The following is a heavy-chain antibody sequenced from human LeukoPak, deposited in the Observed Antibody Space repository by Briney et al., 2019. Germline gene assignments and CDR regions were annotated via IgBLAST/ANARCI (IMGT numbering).Heavy chain of an antibody. CDR2: ISGSGGST. J-gene: IGHJ4*02. D-gene: IGHD2-21*01. V-gene: IGHV3-23*01. Sequence: GGSLRLSCAVSGFTFKSYTMTWVRQAPGKGLEWVSAISGSGGSTYYADSVKGRFTISRDNSKSTLYLQMNSLRAEDTAVYYRAKESAYCGGGCYYLVDSWGQGTLVTVSS. CDR1: GFTFKSYT. CDR3: AKESAYCGGGCYYLVDS.